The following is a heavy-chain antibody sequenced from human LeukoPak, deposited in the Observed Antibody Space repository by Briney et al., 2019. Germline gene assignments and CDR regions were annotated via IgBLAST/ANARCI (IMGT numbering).Heavy chain of an antibody. Sequence: GGSLRLSCAASGFTFSSYAMSWVRQAPGKGLEWVSAISGSGGSTYYADSVKGRFTISRDNSKNTLYLQMNSLRAEDTAVYYCAKDPRKGSGSYYKEAPHFDYWGQGTLVTVSS. J-gene: IGHJ4*02. CDR1: GFTFSSYA. D-gene: IGHD3-10*01. V-gene: IGHV3-23*01. CDR2: ISGSGGST. CDR3: AKDPRKGSGSYYKEAPHFDY.